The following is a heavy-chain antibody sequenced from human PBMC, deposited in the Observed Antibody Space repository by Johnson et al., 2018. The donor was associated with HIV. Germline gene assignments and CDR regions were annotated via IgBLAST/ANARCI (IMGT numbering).Heavy chain of an antibody. J-gene: IGHJ3*02. CDR3: ARDRVVVVITTSVDAFDI. Sequence: QVQLVESGGGLVQPGGSLRLSCAASGFTFSDYYMSWIRQAPGKGLEWVSYISSRGSSIYYADSVKGRFPISRDNAKNSLYLQMNSLRAEDTAVYYCARDRVVVVITTSVDAFDIWGQGTMVTVSS. CDR2: ISSRGSSI. D-gene: IGHD3-22*01. V-gene: IGHV3-11*04. CDR1: GFTFSDYY.